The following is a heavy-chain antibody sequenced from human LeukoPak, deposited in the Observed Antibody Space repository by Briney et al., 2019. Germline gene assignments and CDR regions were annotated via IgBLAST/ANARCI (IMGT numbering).Heavy chain of an antibody. J-gene: IGHJ4*02. CDR2: ISYDGNFK. V-gene: IGHV3-30*04. Sequence: PGGSLRLSCAASGFTFSSYALHWVRQAPGKGLEWAAVISYDGNFKYYADSVRGRVSVSRDNSKNTVSLQMNSLRPEDTAVYYCARDQLAYSGYDTLFAYWGQGTLVTVTS. D-gene: IGHD5-12*01. CDR1: GFTFSSYA. CDR3: ARDQLAYSGYDTLFAY.